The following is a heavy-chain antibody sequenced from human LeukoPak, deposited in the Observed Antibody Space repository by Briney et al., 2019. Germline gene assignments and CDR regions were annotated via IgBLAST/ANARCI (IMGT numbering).Heavy chain of an antibody. CDR1: GGSIRSDY. Sequence: PSETLSLTCTVSGGSIRSDYWSWIRQPPGKGLEWIGYIYYSGSTNYNPSLKSRVTISVDTSKNQFSLKLSSVTAADTAVYYCARDGGDYYDSSGYYGYWGQGTLVTVSS. CDR2: IYYSGST. D-gene: IGHD3-22*01. J-gene: IGHJ4*02. CDR3: ARDGGDYYDSSGYYGY. V-gene: IGHV4-59*12.